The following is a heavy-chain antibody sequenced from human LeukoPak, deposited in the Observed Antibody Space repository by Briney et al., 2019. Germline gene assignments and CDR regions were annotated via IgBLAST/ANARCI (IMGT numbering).Heavy chain of an antibody. V-gene: IGHV3-30*04. CDR3: ARGETPIAAAGIRY. Sequence: GGSLRLSCVASGFTFSSYAMHWVRQAPGKGLEWVAVISYDGSNKYYADSVKGRFTISRDNSKNTLYLQMNSLRAEDTAVYYCARGETPIAAAGIRYWGQGTLVTVSS. J-gene: IGHJ4*02. CDR2: ISYDGSNK. CDR1: GFTFSSYA. D-gene: IGHD6-13*01.